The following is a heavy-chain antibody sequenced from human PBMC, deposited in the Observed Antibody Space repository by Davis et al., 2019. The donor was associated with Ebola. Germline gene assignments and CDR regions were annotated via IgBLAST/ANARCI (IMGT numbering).Heavy chain of an antibody. Sequence: SETLSLTCTVSGGSISSHYWTWIRQPPGKGLEWIGYIYYTESTKYHPSLESRVTISVDTSKSQFSLKLRSVTAADTAVYYCARGLTVSRFDPWGQGTLVTVSS. CDR2: IYYTEST. CDR3: ARGLTVSRFDP. V-gene: IGHV4-59*11. CDR1: GGSISSHY. D-gene: IGHD4-17*01. J-gene: IGHJ5*02.